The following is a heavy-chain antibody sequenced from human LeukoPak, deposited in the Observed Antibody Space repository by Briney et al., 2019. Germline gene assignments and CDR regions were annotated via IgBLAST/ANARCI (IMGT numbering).Heavy chain of an antibody. CDR1: GFTFNTYG. V-gene: IGHV3-23*01. Sequence: PGGSLRLSCAASGFTFNTYGMSWVRQAPGKGLECVSCVSASGGNTHYADSVKGRFTISRDNSKNTLYLQMNSLSAEDTAVYYCAKGYSGSYCADYWGQGTLVTVSS. D-gene: IGHD1-26*01. J-gene: IGHJ4*02. CDR2: VSASGGNT. CDR3: AKGYSGSYCADY.